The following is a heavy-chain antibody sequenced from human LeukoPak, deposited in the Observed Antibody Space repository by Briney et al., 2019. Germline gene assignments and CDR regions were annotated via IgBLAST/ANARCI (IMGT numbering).Heavy chain of an antibody. CDR1: GFTVSSNS. Sequence: GGSLRLSCTVSGFTVSSNSMSWVRQDPGKGLEWVSFIYSGGNTHYSDSVKGRFTISRDNSKNTLYLQMNSLRADDTAVYYCARRAGEYSHPYDYWGQGTLVTVSS. V-gene: IGHV3-53*01. J-gene: IGHJ4*02. CDR2: IYSGGNT. D-gene: IGHD4-17*01. CDR3: ARRAGEYSHPYDY.